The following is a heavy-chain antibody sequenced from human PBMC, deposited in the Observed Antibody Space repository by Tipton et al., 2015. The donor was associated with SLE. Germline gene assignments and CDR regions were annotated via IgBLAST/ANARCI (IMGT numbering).Heavy chain of an antibody. CDR3: ASGEGLAAALFDY. J-gene: IGHJ4*02. CDR2: IYYSGST. Sequence: TLSLTCTVSGGSISSSSYYWGWIRQPPGKGLEWIGYIYYSGSTNYNPSLKSRVTISVDTSKNQFSLKLSSVTAADTAVYYCASGEGLAAALFDYWGQGTLVTVSS. V-gene: IGHV4-61*05. D-gene: IGHD6-13*01. CDR1: GGSISSSSYY.